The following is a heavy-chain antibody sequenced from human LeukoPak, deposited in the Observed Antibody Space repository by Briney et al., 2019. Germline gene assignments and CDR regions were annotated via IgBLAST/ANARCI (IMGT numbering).Heavy chain of an antibody. V-gene: IGHV3-74*01. CDR3: ARGGSGSYYNWFDP. D-gene: IGHD3-10*01. CDR1: GFTFSSYW. CDR2: INSDGSST. Sequence: GGSLRLSCAASGFTFSSYWMHWVRQAPGKGLVWVSRINSDGSSTSYADSVKGRFTISRDNAKNTLYLQMNSLRAEDTAVYYCARGGSGSYYNWFDPWGQGTLVTVSS. J-gene: IGHJ5*02.